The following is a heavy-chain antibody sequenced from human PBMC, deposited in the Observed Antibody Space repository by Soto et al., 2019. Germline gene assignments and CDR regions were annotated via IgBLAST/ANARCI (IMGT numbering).Heavy chain of an antibody. CDR3: ARYYRGSGRYFFDY. D-gene: IGHD6-19*01. J-gene: IGHJ4*02. Sequence: QPGGSLRLSCVASGFTFISSFMGWIRQAPGKGLEWVANINQDGGVTYYVDSVEGQFTISRDNTKDSLYLQMNSLRGGDTAIYYCARYYRGSGRYFFDYWGQGTLVTVSS. V-gene: IGHV3-7*03. CDR1: GFTFISSF. CDR2: INQDGGVT.